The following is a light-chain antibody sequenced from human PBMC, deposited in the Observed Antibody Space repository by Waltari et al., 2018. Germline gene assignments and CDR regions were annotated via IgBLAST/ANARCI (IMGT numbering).Light chain of an antibody. CDR2: GAS. CDR1: QSISTSY. Sequence: EIVLTPSPGTLSLSPGERATLSCRASQSISTSYLAWFQQKPGQAPRLLIYGASTMVIGIPDRFGGSGSGTDFTLTISRLEPEDFAVYYCQQYGDSRTFGQGTKVE. CDR3: QQYGDSRT. V-gene: IGKV3-20*01. J-gene: IGKJ1*01.